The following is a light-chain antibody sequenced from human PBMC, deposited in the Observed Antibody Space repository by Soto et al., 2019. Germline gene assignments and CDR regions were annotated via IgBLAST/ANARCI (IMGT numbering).Light chain of an antibody. Sequence: QSVLSQPASVSGSPGQSIIISCAGTSSDVGGYNSVSWYQHHPDKAPKLIIYEVTNRPSGVSNRFSGSKSALTTYLTTSRLVTDAEADYHSCSYSSVKPHVFGIGTKLTV. CDR2: EVT. J-gene: IGLJ1*01. V-gene: IGLV2-14*01. CDR1: SSDVGGYNS. CDR3: CSYSSVKPHV.